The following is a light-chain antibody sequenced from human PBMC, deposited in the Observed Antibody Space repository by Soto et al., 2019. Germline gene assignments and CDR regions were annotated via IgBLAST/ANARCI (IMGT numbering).Light chain of an antibody. V-gene: IGKV1-33*01. J-gene: IGKJ2*02. Sequence: QMTQSPSSLSASVGDRVTITCQASQDITNYLIWYQQKPGKAPKLLIYDASTLGTGVSSRFSGSESGTHVTLTISSLQPEDISTYYCQQFDSVPCTFGQGTKLEIK. CDR3: QQFDSVPCT. CDR1: QDITNY. CDR2: DAS.